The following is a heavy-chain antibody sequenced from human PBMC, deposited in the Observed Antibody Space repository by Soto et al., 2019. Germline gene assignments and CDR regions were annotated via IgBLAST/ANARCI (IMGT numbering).Heavy chain of an antibody. D-gene: IGHD6-6*01. V-gene: IGHV1-18*04. CDR1: GYTFTSHA. Sequence: ASVKVSCKSSGYTFTSHAFSWVRQAPGQGLEWMGWISGNNDDTNYAQSVQGRVTMTTDTSTSTAYMELRSLRSDDTAVYYCARDLIAVRPGWFDPWGQGTLVTVSS. CDR3: ARDLIAVRPGWFDP. CDR2: ISGNNDDT. J-gene: IGHJ5*02.